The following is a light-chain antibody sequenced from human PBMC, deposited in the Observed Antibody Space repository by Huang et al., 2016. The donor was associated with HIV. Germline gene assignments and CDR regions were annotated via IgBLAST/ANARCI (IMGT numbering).Light chain of an antibody. J-gene: IGKJ5*01. CDR3: QQSYSTLGIT. CDR2: AAS. CDR1: QSIRSY. Sequence: DIQMTPSPSSLSASVGDSVTLTCRASQSIRSYLNWYQQTPGKSPKLLIYAASSLQSGVPSRFSGSGSGTDFTLTISSLQPEDFATYYCQQSYSTLGITFGQGTRLEIK. V-gene: IGKV1-39*01.